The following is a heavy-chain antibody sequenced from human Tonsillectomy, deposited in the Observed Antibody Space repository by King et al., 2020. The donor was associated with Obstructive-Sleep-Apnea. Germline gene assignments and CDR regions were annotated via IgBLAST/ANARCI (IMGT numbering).Heavy chain of an antibody. V-gene: IGHV1-18*01. CDR1: GYTFTSYG. Sequence: VQLVESGAEVKKPGASVKVSCKASGYTFTSYGISWVRQAPGQGLEWMGWISAYNGNTNYAQKLQGRVTMTTDTSTSTAYMELRSLRSDDTAVYYCARADEHIVVVPAAYLVDYWGQGTLVTVSS. CDR3: ARADEHIVVVPAAYLVDY. J-gene: IGHJ4*02. D-gene: IGHD2-2*01. CDR2: ISAYNGNT.